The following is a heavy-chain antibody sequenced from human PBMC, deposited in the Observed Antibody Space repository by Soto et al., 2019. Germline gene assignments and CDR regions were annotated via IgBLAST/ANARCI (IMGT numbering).Heavy chain of an antibody. CDR2: IYYSGST. CDR1: GGSISSGGCY. J-gene: IGHJ3*02. CDR3: ARQRRADDAFDI. V-gene: IGHV4-31*03. Sequence: SETMSVTCTVSGGSISSGGCYWSWNRQHPGKGLEWIGYIYYSGSTYYNPSLKSRVTISVDTSKNQFSLKLSSVTAADTAVYYCARQRRADDAFDIWGQGTMVTVSS.